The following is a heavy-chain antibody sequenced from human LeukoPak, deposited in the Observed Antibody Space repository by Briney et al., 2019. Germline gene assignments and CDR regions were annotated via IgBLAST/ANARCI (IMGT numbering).Heavy chain of an antibody. CDR2: INGNNVII. Sequence: PGRSLRLSCTASGLTFDDYAMHWVRQAPGKGLEWVSGINGNNVIINYADSVKGRFTISRDNAKKSLSLQMNSLRPEDTAVYYCARDDYGGNSRPFKYWGQGTLVTVSS. V-gene: IGHV3-9*01. CDR1: GLTFDDYA. D-gene: IGHD4-23*01. J-gene: IGHJ4*02. CDR3: ARDDYGGNSRPFKY.